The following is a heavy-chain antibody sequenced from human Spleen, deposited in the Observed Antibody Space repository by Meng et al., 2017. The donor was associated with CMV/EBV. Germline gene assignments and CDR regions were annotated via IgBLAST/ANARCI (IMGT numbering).Heavy chain of an antibody. V-gene: IGHV4-39*07. J-gene: IGHJ6*02. D-gene: IGHD2-2*01. CDR3: ARDSWYQLLGYYYYYGMDV. CDR1: GGSISSSSYY. Sequence: SETLSLTCTVSGGSISSSSYYWGWIRQPPGKGLEWIGSIYYSGSTYYNPPLKSRVTISVDTSKNQFSLKLSSVTAADTAVYYCARDSWYQLLGYYYYYGMDVWGQGTTVTVSS. CDR2: IYYSGST.